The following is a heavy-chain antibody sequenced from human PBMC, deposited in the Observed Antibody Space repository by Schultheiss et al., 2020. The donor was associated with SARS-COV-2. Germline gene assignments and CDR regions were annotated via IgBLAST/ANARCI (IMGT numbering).Heavy chain of an antibody. CDR1: GGSFSGYY. J-gene: IGHJ4*02. V-gene: IGHV4-34*01. D-gene: IGHD1-26*01. CDR3: ARAGYYDPLLDY. Sequence: SETLSLTCAVYGGSFSGYYWSWIRQPPGKGLEWIGSIYYSGSTYYNPSLKSRVTISVDTSKNQFSLKLSSVTAADTAVYYCARAGYYDPLLDYWGQGTLVTVSS. CDR2: IYYSGST.